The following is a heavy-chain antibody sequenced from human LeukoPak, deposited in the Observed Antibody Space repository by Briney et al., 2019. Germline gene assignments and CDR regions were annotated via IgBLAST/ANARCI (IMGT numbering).Heavy chain of an antibody. CDR1: GFTFDDYA. J-gene: IGHJ3*02. D-gene: IGHD6-6*01. V-gene: IGHV3-9*01. CDR2: ISWNSGSI. CDR3: AKDTTLYSSSSGAFDI. Sequence: KTGGSLRLSCAASGFTFDDYAMHWVRQAPGKGLEWVSGISWNSGSIGYADSVKGRFTTSRDNAKNSLYLQMNSLRAGDTALYYCAKDTTLYSSSSGAFDIWGQGTMVTVSS.